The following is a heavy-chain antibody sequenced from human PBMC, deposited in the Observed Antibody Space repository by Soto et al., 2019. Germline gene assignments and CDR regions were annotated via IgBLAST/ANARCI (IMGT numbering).Heavy chain of an antibody. Sequence: SQTLSLTCAISGDSVSSNSAAWNWIRQSPSRGLEWLGRTYYRSKWYNDYAVSVKSRITINPDTSKNQFSLQLNSVTPEDTAVYYCARVGAQYSSSWYEGVYYYYGMDVWGQGTTLTVS. CDR2: TYYRSKWYN. CDR3: ARVGAQYSSSWYEGVYYYYGMDV. J-gene: IGHJ6*02. V-gene: IGHV6-1*01. D-gene: IGHD6-13*01. CDR1: GDSVSSNSAA.